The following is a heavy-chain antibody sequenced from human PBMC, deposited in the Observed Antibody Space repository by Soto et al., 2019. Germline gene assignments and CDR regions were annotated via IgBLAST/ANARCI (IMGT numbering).Heavy chain of an antibody. J-gene: IGHJ4*02. CDR2: SNTSGGST. CDR1: LYTFPSYY. D-gene: IGHD6-13*01. Sequence: ASVNVSCKASLYTFPSYYIHRVRQAPRPGIELMGISNTSGGSTNYAQKFHNRVTMTRENSTSTVYMELSSLTTAEKAVFYCSRGLMSAAGTPLDYWGQGTLVTVSS. CDR3: SRGLMSAAGTPLDY. V-gene: IGHV1-46*01.